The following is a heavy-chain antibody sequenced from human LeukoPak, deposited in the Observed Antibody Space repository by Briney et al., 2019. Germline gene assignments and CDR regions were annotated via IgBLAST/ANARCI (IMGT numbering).Heavy chain of an antibody. CDR2: IKQDGSEK. Sequence: GGSLRLSCAASGFTFSSYWMTWVRQAPGKGLEWVANIKQDGSEKYYVDSVKGRFTISRDNAKSSLYLQMDSLRAEDTAVYYCAREMTIITYSFDSWGQGTLVTVSS. V-gene: IGHV3-7*03. CDR1: GFTFSSYW. D-gene: IGHD5-24*01. CDR3: AREMTIITYSFDS. J-gene: IGHJ4*02.